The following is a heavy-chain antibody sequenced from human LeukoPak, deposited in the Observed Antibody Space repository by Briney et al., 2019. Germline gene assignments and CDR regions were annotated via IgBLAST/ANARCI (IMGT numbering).Heavy chain of an antibody. CDR2: IRFDGSDK. J-gene: IGHJ4*02. CDR3: AKGPDYGDLDY. V-gene: IGHV3-30*02. Sequence: GGSLRLSCAASGFTFSTYEMNWVRQAPGKGLEWVAFIRFDGSDKYYADSVKGRFTISRDNAKNTLYVQMNSLIPEDTAVYYCAKGPDYGDLDYWGQGTLVTVSS. D-gene: IGHD4-17*01. CDR1: GFTFSTYE.